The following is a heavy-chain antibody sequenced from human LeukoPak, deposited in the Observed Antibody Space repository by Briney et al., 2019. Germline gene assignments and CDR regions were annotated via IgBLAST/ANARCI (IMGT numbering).Heavy chain of an antibody. D-gene: IGHD3-22*01. Sequence: LPGGSLRLSCAASGFTFSSYGMHWVRQTPGKGLEWVAVISYDGSNKYYADSVKGRFTISRDNSKNTLYLQMNSLRAEDTAVYYCARAGLYDSSGQGPLDYWGQGTLVTVSS. V-gene: IGHV3-30*03. CDR1: GFTFSSYG. CDR3: ARAGLYDSSGQGPLDY. J-gene: IGHJ4*02. CDR2: ISYDGSNK.